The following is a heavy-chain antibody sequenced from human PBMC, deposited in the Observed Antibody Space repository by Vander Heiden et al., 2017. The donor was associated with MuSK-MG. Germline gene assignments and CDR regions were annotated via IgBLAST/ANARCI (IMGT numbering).Heavy chain of an antibody. D-gene: IGHD6-19*01. CDR2: IYYSVRT. CDR1: AGSLSSSSSY. Sequence: QLQLQESGPGLVKPSETLSLTCTVSAGSLSSSSSYWGWIRQPPGKGLEWIGSIYYSVRTYYNPSLKSRVTISVDTSKTQFSLKLSSVTAADTAVYYCARLGLAYYYDGMDVWGQGTTVTVSS. V-gene: IGHV4-39*07. J-gene: IGHJ6*02. CDR3: ARLGLAYYYDGMDV.